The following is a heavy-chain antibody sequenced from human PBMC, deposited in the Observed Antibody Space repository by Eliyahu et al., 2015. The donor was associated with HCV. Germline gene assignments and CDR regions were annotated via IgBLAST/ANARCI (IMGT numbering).Heavy chain of an antibody. D-gene: IGHD2-15*01. CDR1: GYTFTNYY. V-gene: IGHV1-46*01. J-gene: IGHJ4*02. CDR2: INPYTGVT. CDR3: ARESDRGTYGAVSWF. Sequence: QVQLVQSGAEVKKSGASVKVSCKASGYTFTNYYMHWVRQAPGQGLEWMGIINPYTGVTTYAQEFQGRVTVTRDTSTSTVYLDLSSLRSEDTAVYYCARESDRGTYGAVSWFWGQGTLVTVSS.